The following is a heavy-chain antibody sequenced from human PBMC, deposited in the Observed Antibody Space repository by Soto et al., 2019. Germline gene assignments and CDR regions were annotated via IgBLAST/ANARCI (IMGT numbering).Heavy chain of an antibody. CDR1: GVSFSGYY. CDR3: ARDKITGLFDY. CDR2: INHSGST. Sequence: SETLSLTCAVYGVSFSGYYWSWLRQPPGTGLEWIGEINHSGSTNYNPSLKSRVTISVDTSKNQFSLKLTSVTAADTAVYYCARDKITGLFDYWGQGTLVTVSS. D-gene: IGHD2-8*02. V-gene: IGHV4-34*01. J-gene: IGHJ4*02.